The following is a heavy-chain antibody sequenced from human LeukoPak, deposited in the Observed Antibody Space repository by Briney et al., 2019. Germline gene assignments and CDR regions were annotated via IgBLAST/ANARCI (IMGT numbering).Heavy chain of an antibody. CDR1: GYSISSGYY. Sequence: PSETLSLTCTVSGYSISSGYYRGWIRQPPGKGLEWIGSIYRSGSTYYTPSLKSRFTISVDTSKNQFYLKLSCVTAADTAVYYCASMYGFGDGYNYNFHSWGQGTLVTVSS. D-gene: IGHD5-24*01. CDR2: IYRSGST. V-gene: IGHV4-38-2*02. J-gene: IGHJ4*02. CDR3: ASMYGFGDGYNYNFHS.